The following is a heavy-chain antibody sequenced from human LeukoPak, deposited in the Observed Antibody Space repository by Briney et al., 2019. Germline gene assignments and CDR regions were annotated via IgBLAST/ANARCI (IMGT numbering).Heavy chain of an antibody. V-gene: IGHV4-39*07. J-gene: IGHJ5*02. Sequence: SETLSLTCTVSGGSISSSSYYWGWIRQPPGKGLEWIGSIYYSGSTYYNPSLESRVTISVDTSKNQFSLRLSSVTAADTAVYYCARDDYCSGGSCSSVFDPWGQGTLVTVSS. CDR3: ARDDYCSGGSCSSVFDP. CDR2: IYYSGST. D-gene: IGHD2-15*01. CDR1: GGSISSSSYY.